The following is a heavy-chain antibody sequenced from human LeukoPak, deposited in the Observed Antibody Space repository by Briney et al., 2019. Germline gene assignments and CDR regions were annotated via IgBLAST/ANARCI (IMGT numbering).Heavy chain of an antibody. D-gene: IGHD5-18*01. V-gene: IGHV3-23*01. J-gene: IGHJ4*02. CDR1: GFTFSSYA. CDR3: AKVGDGYSYGPRSVIDY. CDR2: ISGSGGST. Sequence: QSGGSLRLSCAASGFTFSSYAMSWVRQAPGKGLEWVSAISGSGGSTYYADSVKGRFTISRDNSKNTLYLQMNSLRAEDTAVYYCAKVGDGYSYGPRSVIDYWGQGTLVTVSS.